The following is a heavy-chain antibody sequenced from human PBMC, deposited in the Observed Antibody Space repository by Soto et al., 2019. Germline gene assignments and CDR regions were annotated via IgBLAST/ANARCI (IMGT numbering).Heavy chain of an antibody. J-gene: IGHJ4*02. CDR1: GGSINSRSYY. CDR3: ARQRTSVVTQAYFDD. CDR2: IYYSGST. D-gene: IGHD2-21*02. V-gene: IGHV4-39*01. Sequence: QLPLQESGPGLVKPSETLSLTCTVSGGSINSRSYYWGWIRQSPGKGLEWIGSIYYSGSTYYNPSLKSRVAMSVDTSKNQFPLKLRSVSAADTAVYYCARQRTSVVTQAYFDDWGQGSLVTVSS.